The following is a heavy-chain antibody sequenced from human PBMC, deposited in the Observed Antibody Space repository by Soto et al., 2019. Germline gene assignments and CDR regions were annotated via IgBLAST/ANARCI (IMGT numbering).Heavy chain of an antibody. CDR1: GGTFSSYA. CDR3: ARDKVLIAAAGLYYYGMDV. D-gene: IGHD6-13*01. CDR2: IIPIFGTA. V-gene: IGHV1-69*01. Sequence: QVQLVQSGAEVKKPGSSVKVSCKASGGTFSSYAISWVRQAPGQGLEWMGGIIPIFGTANYAQKFQGRVTITADESTSTAYMELSRLRSEDTAVYYCARDKVLIAAAGLYYYGMDVWGQGTTVTVSS. J-gene: IGHJ6*02.